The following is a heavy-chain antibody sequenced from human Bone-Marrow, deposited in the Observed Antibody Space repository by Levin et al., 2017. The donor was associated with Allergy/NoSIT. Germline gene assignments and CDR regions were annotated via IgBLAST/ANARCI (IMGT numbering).Heavy chain of an antibody. J-gene: IGHJ4*02. CDR2: IYSSGST. CDR1: GGSVSSGDYY. Sequence: SETLSLTCTVSGGSVSSGDYYWTWIRQPPGKGLEWIGYIYSSGSTFYNLSLKSRVTLLLDTSKNRFSLMLGSVTAADTAVYFCASGDGFNGGVFDYWGQGNLVTVSS. CDR3: ASGDGFNGGVFDY. V-gene: IGHV4-30-4*01. D-gene: IGHD5-24*01.